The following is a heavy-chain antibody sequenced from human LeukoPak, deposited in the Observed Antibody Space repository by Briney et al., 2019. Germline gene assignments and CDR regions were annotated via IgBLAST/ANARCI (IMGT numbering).Heavy chain of an antibody. D-gene: IGHD3-3*01. Sequence: GGSLRLSCAASGFTFSSYGMHWVRQAPGKGPEWVAFIRYDGSNKYYADSVKGRFTISRDNSKNTLYLQMNSLRAEDTAVYYCAKDPTYYDFWSGPQGYWGQGTLVTVSS. J-gene: IGHJ4*02. CDR2: IRYDGSNK. CDR3: AKDPTYYDFWSGPQGY. CDR1: GFTFSSYG. V-gene: IGHV3-30*02.